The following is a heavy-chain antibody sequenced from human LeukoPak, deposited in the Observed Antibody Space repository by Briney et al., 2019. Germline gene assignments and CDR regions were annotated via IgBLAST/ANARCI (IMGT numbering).Heavy chain of an antibody. CDR1: GYTFTGYY. Sequence: GASVKVSCKASGYTFTGYYMHWVRQAPGQGLEWMGWINPNSNVTKYAQKFQGRVTMTRDTSINTGYMELSRLRSDDTAVYYCARDVGYCRSISCNYFDYWGPGTLVTVSS. J-gene: IGHJ4*02. V-gene: IGHV1-2*02. CDR2: INPNSNVT. CDR3: ARDVGYCRSISCNYFDY. D-gene: IGHD2-2*01.